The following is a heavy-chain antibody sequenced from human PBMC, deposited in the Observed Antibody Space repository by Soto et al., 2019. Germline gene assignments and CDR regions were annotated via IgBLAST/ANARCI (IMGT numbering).Heavy chain of an antibody. D-gene: IGHD5-12*01. Sequence: QVQLVQSGAEVQKPGSSVKVSCKASGGTFSSYAISWVRQAPGQGLEWMGGIIPIFGTANYAQKFQGRVTITADESTSTAYMELSSLRSEDTAVYYCARDGIEMATIGDWGFDYWGQGTLVTVSS. CDR1: GGTFSSYA. CDR3: ARDGIEMATIGDWGFDY. J-gene: IGHJ4*02. V-gene: IGHV1-69*01. CDR2: IIPIFGTA.